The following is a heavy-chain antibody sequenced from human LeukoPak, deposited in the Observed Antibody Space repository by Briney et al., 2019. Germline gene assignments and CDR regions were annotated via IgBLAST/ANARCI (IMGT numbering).Heavy chain of an antibody. D-gene: IGHD3-22*01. CDR1: GGSISYYY. CDR2: IDYSGST. V-gene: IGHV4-59*01. CDR3: ARNPHYYDSSDYDAFDM. Sequence: PSETLSLTCTVSGGSISYYYWNWMRQPPGKGLEWIGYIDYSGSTRYNPSPKSRVTISVDTSKNQFSLKLSSVTAADTAVYYCARNPHYYDSSDYDAFDMWVQGTMVTVSS. J-gene: IGHJ3*02.